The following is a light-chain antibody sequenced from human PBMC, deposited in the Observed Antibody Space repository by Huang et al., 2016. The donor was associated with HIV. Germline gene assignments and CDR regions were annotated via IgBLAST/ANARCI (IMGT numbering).Light chain of an antibody. CDR3: QQYGSSPFT. CDR2: GAS. V-gene: IGKV3-20*01. J-gene: IGKJ3*01. CDR1: QSVSRSY. Sequence: EIVLTQSPCTLSLSPGERATLSCRDSQSVSRSYLAWYQQKPGQAPRLLIYGASGRATGIPDRFSGSGSGTDFTLTISRLEPEDFAVYYCQQYGSSPFTFGPGTKVDIK.